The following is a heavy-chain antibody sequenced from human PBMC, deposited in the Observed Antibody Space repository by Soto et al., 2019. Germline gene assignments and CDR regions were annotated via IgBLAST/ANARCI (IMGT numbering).Heavy chain of an antibody. J-gene: IGHJ5*02. CDR3: ASSAIVRGVMAAWFDH. Sequence: SLQVSCKASGGTFSSYAISWVRQAPGQGLEWMGGIIPIFGTANYAQKFQGRVTITADESTSTAYMELSSLRSEDTAVYYCASSAIVRGVMAAWFDHWGQAPLVTV. CDR1: GGTFSSYA. V-gene: IGHV1-69*13. D-gene: IGHD3-10*01. CDR2: IIPIFGTA.